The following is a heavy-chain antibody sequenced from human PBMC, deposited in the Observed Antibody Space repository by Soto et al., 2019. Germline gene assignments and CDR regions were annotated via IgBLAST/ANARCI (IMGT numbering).Heavy chain of an antibody. Sequence: GGSLRLSCAASGFTFSIYAMAWVRQAPGKGLEWVSVISGNSGNTYYADSVKGRFTISRDNSKSTLYLQMNSLRAEDTAVYYCARGSIATTRGKNLFDPWGPGTLVTVSS. CDR3: ARGSIATTRGKNLFDP. D-gene: IGHD1-7*01. CDR2: ISGNSGNT. V-gene: IGHV3-23*01. J-gene: IGHJ5*02. CDR1: GFTFSIYA.